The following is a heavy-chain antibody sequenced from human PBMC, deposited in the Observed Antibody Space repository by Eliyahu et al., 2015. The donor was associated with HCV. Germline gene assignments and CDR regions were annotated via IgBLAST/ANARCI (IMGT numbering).Heavy chain of an antibody. CDR1: GXXFDDYA. V-gene: IGHV3-9*01. CDR2: ISWNSGSI. Sequence: EVQLVESGGGLVQPGRSLXLSCAAXGXXFDDYAMHWVRQAPGKGLEWVSGISWNSGSIAYADSVKGRFTISRDNAKNSLYLQMNSLRSEDTALYYCASSEGLIGYYYAYWGQGTLVTVSS. CDR3: ASSEGLIGYYYAY. J-gene: IGHJ4*02. D-gene: IGHD3-22*01.